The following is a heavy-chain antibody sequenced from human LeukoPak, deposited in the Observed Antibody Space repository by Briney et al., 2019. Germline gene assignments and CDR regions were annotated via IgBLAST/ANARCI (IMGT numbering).Heavy chain of an antibody. CDR3: ARTSRLGELSVDY. Sequence: SVKVSRKASGGTFSSYAISWVRQAPGQGLEWMGGIIPIFGTANYAQKFQGRVTITADESTSTAYMELSSLRSEDTAVYYCARTSRLGELSVDYWGQGTLVTVSS. J-gene: IGHJ4*02. D-gene: IGHD3-16*02. CDR1: GGTFSSYA. CDR2: IIPIFGTA. V-gene: IGHV1-69*13.